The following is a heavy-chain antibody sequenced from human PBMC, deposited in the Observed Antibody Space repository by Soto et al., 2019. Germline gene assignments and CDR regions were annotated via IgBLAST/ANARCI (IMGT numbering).Heavy chain of an antibody. D-gene: IGHD5-18*01. V-gene: IGHV4-31*03. Sequence: QVQLQESGPGLVKPSQTLSLTCTVSGGSISSGGYYWSWIRQHPGKGLEWIGYIYYSGSTYYNPSLQGRVTISVDTSKDHFSLNLSSVTAADTAVYYCATSGYSYGPNPLLYWVQGTLVTVSS. CDR2: IYYSGST. CDR3: ATSGYSYGPNPLLY. CDR1: GGSISSGGYY. J-gene: IGHJ4*02.